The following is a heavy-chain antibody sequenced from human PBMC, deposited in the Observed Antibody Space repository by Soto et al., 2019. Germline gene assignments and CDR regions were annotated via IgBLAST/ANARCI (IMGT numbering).Heavy chain of an antibody. Sequence: QVQLVESGGGVVQPGRSLRLSCAASGFTFSSYAMHWVRQAPGKGLEWVAVISYDGSNKYYADSVKGRFTISRDNSKNTLYLQMNSLRAEDTAVYYCARDYYDSSGSPPYYYYGMDVWGQGTTVTVSS. V-gene: IGHV3-30-3*01. D-gene: IGHD3-22*01. J-gene: IGHJ6*02. CDR1: GFTFSSYA. CDR2: ISYDGSNK. CDR3: ARDYYDSSGSPPYYYYGMDV.